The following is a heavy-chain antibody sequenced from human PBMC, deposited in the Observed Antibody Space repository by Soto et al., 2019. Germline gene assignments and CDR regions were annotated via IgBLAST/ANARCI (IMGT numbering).Heavy chain of an antibody. V-gene: IGHV3-23*01. CDR3: AKYSGSYPVYNGLSL. CDR1: GFPFSTSA. CDR2: ISASSDAA. Sequence: EVQLLESGGGLVQPGGSLRLSCAASGFPFSTSAMNWVRQAPGKGLEWVSIISASSDAAYYAESVKGRFASDRDNSKNPLYLQMTSLRAEDTAVYYCAKYSGSYPVYNGLSLWGQGTTVTVS. D-gene: IGHD1-26*01. J-gene: IGHJ6*02.